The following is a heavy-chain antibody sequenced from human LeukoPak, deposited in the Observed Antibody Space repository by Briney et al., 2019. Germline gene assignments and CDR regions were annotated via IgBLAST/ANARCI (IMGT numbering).Heavy chain of an antibody. D-gene: IGHD2-15*01. Sequence: GGSLRLSCAASGFTFSSYNMNWVRQAPGKGLEWVSSISSSSSYIYYADSVKGRFTISRDNAKKSLYLQMNSLRAEDTAVYYCAKCSGGSCYYNQASDHWGQGTLVTVSS. CDR2: ISSSSSYI. CDR3: AKCSGGSCYYNQASDH. V-gene: IGHV3-21*03. CDR1: GFTFSSYN. J-gene: IGHJ4*02.